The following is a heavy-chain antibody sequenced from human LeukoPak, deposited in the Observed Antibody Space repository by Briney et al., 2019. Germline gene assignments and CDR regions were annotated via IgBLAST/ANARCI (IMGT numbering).Heavy chain of an antibody. CDR3: ARGGGELLGFHWFDP. Sequence: SQTLSLTCTVSGGSISSGSYYWSWIRQPAGKGLEWIGRIYTSGSTNYNPSLKSRVTISVDTSKNQFSLKLSSVTAADTAVYYCARGGGELLGFHWFDPWGQGTLVTVSS. CDR2: IYTSGST. J-gene: IGHJ5*02. V-gene: IGHV4-61*02. CDR1: GGSISSGSYY. D-gene: IGHD1-26*01.